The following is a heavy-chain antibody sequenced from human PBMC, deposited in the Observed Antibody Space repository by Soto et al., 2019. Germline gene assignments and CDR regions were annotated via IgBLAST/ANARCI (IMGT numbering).Heavy chain of an antibody. CDR2: IWYDGSNK. V-gene: IGHV3-33*01. Sequence: PGGSLRLSCAASGFTFSSYGMHWVRQAPGKGLEWVAVIWYDGSNKYYADSVKGRFTISRDNSKNTLYLQMNSLRAEDTAVYYCARADDYSTTTPFHPFDYWGQGTLVTVSS. CDR1: GFTFSSYG. J-gene: IGHJ4*02. D-gene: IGHD4-4*01. CDR3: ARADDYSTTTPFHPFDY.